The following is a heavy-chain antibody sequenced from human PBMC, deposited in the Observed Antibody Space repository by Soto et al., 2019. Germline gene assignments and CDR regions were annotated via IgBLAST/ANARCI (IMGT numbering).Heavy chain of an antibody. CDR2: IIANNGTK. CDR1: GGTFSSYA. Sequence: GASVKVSCKASGGTFSSYAISWVRQAPGQGLEWMGGIIANNGTKNYAQKLQGRVTMTTDTSTSTAYMELRSLRSDDTAVYYCASISAVAAAFDIWGQGTMVTVSS. D-gene: IGHD6-19*01. V-gene: IGHV1-18*01. CDR3: ASISAVAAAFDI. J-gene: IGHJ3*02.